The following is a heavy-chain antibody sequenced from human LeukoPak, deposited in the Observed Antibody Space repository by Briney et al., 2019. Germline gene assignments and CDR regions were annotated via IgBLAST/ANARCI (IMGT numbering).Heavy chain of an antibody. Sequence: PSETLSLTCTVSGGSISGGSISSSSYYWGWIRQPPGKGLEWIGNIFYSGSTYYGPPLKSRLTISLDTSRNQFSLKLNSVTAADTAVYYCAKSNGYGLIDIWGQGTMVTVSS. CDR3: AKSNGYGLIDI. CDR1: GGSISSSSYY. CDR2: IFYSGST. D-gene: IGHD3-10*01. J-gene: IGHJ3*02. V-gene: IGHV4-39*07.